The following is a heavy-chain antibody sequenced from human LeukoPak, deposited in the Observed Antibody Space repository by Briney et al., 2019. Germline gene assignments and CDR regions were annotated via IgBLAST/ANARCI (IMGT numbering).Heavy chain of an antibody. Sequence: SETLSLTCTDPGGSITTYWWSWIPQPPGEGLERISYMFYTGSTNYNPSLKSRVTISVDTSKNQVSLKLSSVTAADTAVYYCARHYSIAGGRLSGYWLDPWGQGALVTVSS. V-gene: IGHV4-59*08. CDR2: MFYTGST. D-gene: IGHD3-16*01. CDR3: ARHYSIAGGRLSGYWLDP. CDR1: GGSITTYW. J-gene: IGHJ5*02.